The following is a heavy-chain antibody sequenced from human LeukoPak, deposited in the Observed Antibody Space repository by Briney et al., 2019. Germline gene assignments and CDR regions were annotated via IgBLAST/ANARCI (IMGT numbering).Heavy chain of an antibody. Sequence: ASVKVSCKASGYTFTSYDINWVRQATGQGLEWMGWMNPNSGNTGYAQKFQGRVTITRNTSIGTAYMELSSLRSEDTAVYYCARGVNTYLWFGGDYMDVWGKGSTVTVSS. V-gene: IGHV1-8*03. D-gene: IGHD3-10*01. J-gene: IGHJ6*03. CDR3: ARGVNTYLWFGGDYMDV. CDR1: GYTFTSYD. CDR2: MNPNSGNT.